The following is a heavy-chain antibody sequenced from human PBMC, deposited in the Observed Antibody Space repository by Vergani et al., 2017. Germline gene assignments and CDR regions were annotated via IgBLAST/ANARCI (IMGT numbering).Heavy chain of an antibody. CDR1: GGSISSYY. CDR3: ARECLGYCSGGSCYNWFDP. Sequence: QVQLQESGPGLVKPSETLSLTCTVSGGSISSYYWSWIRQPPGKGLEWIGYIYYSGSTNSNPSLKSRVTISVDTSKNQFSLKLSSVTAADTAVDYCARECLGYCSGGSCYNWFDPWGQGTLVTVSS. V-gene: IGHV4-59*12. J-gene: IGHJ5*02. D-gene: IGHD2-15*01. CDR2: IYYSGST.